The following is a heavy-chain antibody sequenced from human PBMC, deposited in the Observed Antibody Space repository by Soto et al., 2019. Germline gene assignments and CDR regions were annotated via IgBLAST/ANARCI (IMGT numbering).Heavy chain of an antibody. V-gene: IGHV5-51*01. Sequence: GASLTISCTGSGFNFNNYWIAWVRQMPGKGLEWLGIVFPRDSATRYSPSFEGLATSSVDKSISTAYLQGSRLQDSDTDSDYCGRATWERVEPHYFDNGGRGARVTV. CDR3: GRATWERVEPHYFDN. CDR2: VFPRDSAT. CDR1: GFNFNNYW. J-gene: IGHJ4*02. D-gene: IGHD7-27*01.